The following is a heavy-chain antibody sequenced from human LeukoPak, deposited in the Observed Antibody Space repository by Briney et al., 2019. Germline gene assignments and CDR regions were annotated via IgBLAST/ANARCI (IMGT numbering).Heavy chain of an antibody. D-gene: IGHD5-18*01. J-gene: IGHJ4*02. CDR1: GFTFSSYS. Sequence: GGSLRLSCAASGFTFSSYSMSWVRQAPGKGLEWVSSISDSSFYIYYADSVEGRFTISRDNAKNSLYLQMNSLRAEDTAVYYCAREGVDYSYGYDYWGQGTLVTVSS. CDR3: AREGVDYSYGYDY. V-gene: IGHV3-21*01. CDR2: ISDSSFYI.